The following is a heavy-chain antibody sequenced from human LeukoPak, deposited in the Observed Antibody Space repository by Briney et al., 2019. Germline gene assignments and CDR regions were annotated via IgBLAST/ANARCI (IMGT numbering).Heavy chain of an antibody. CDR1: GFTFSSYA. J-gene: IGHJ4*02. CDR3: ANKYYDILTGYLS. V-gene: IGHV3-23*01. CDR2: ISGSGGST. D-gene: IGHD3-9*01. Sequence: GGSLRLSCAASGFTFSSYAMSWVRQAPGKGLEWVSAISGSGGSTYYADSVKGRFTISRNNSKNTLYLQMNSLRAEDTAVYYCANKYYDILTGYLSWGQGTLVTVSS.